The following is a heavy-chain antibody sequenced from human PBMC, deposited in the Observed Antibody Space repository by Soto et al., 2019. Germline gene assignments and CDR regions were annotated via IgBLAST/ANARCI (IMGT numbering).Heavy chain of an antibody. CDR2: INPSGGST. J-gene: IGHJ4*02. CDR1: GYIFTNHY. CDR3: ARADYYDSSGFYYDC. Sequence: QVQLVQSGAEVKKPGASVKVSCKASGYIFTNHYIHWVRQAPGQGLEWMGIINPSGGSTNYLQKFQGRSTMTRDTSESTVYMELSSLRSEDTAVYFCARADYYDSSGFYYDCWGQGTLVTVSS. D-gene: IGHD3-22*01. V-gene: IGHV1-46*01.